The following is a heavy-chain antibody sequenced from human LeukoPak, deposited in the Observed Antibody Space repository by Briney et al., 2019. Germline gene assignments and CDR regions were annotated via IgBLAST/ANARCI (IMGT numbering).Heavy chain of an antibody. Sequence: SETLSLTCTVSGYSISSGNYWGWIRQPPGKGLEWIGSIYHSGSTYYNPPLNSRATLSVNTSKNQFSLKLSSVTAADTAVYYCARGRWRRHSYYYYMDVWGKGTTVTVSS. D-gene: IGHD3-3*01. CDR1: GYSISSGNY. CDR3: ARGRWRRHSYYYYMDV. CDR2: IYHSGST. J-gene: IGHJ6*03. V-gene: IGHV4-38-2*02.